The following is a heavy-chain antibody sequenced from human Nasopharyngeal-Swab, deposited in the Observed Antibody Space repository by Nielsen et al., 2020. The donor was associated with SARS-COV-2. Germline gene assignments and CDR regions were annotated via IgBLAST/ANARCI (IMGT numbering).Heavy chain of an antibody. D-gene: IGHD7-27*01. CDR1: GFTFSSYW. CDR2: IKQDGSGK. CDR3: ARDALTGGVDY. V-gene: IGHV3-7*03. J-gene: IGHJ4*02. Sequence: GESLKISCAASGFTFSSYWMSWVRQAPGKGLEWVANIKQDGSGKNYVDSVKGRFSISRDTTKNSLYLQMNSLRAEDTAVYYCARDALTGGVDYWGQGTLVTVSS.